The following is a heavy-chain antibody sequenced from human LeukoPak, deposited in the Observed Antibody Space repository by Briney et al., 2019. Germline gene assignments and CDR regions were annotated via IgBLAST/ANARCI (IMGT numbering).Heavy chain of an antibody. CDR3: ARVVVAARSIDY. D-gene: IGHD2-15*01. V-gene: IGHV4-31*03. Sequence: SETLSFTCTVSGGSISSGGYYWSWIRQHPGKGLEWIGYIYYSGSTYYNPSLKSRVTISVDTSKNQFSLKLSSVTAADTAVYYCARVVVAARSIDYWGQGTLVTVSS. J-gene: IGHJ4*02. CDR1: GGSISSGGYY. CDR2: IYYSGST.